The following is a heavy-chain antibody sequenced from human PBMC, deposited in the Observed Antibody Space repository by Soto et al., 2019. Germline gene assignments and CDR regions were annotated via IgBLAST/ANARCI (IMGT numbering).Heavy chain of an antibody. J-gene: IGHJ5*02. D-gene: IGHD3-3*01. CDR2: IYYSGST. CDR3: ARHHFWSGYFDWFDP. V-gene: IGHV4-39*01. Sequence: SETLSLTCTVSGGSISSSSYYWGWIRQPPGKGLEWIGSIYYSGSTYYNPSLKSRATISVDTSKNQFSLKLSSVTAADTAVYYCARHHFWSGYFDWFDPWGQGTLVTVSS. CDR1: GGSISSSSYY.